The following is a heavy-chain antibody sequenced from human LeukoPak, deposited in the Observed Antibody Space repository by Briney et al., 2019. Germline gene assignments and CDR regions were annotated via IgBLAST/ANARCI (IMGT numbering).Heavy chain of an antibody. CDR3: ARHMIRGAFDI. V-gene: IGHV4-34*01. CDR2: INHSGST. J-gene: IGHJ3*02. Sequence: SETLSLTCAVYGGSFSGYYWSWIRQPPGKGLEWIGEINHSGSTNYNPSLKSRVTISVDTSKNQFSLKLSSVTAADTAVYYCARHMIRGAFDIWGQGTMVTVSS. CDR1: GGSFSGYY. D-gene: IGHD3-16*01.